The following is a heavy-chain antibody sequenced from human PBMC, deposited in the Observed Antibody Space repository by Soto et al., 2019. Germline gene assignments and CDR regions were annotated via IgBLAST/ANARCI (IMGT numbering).Heavy chain of an antibody. J-gene: IGHJ4*02. CDR1: RGSFNRHT. D-gene: IGHD3-22*01. Sequence: QVQLVQSGAEVRKPGSSVRVSCKASRGSFNRHTISWVRQAPGQGLEWMGGIIPIFGTASHAQKFQGRVTIIADESTSTVYMELSSLRSDDTAIYYCARGWGYDSTDYYYAYWGQGTLAIVSS. CDR2: IIPIFGTA. V-gene: IGHV1-69*01. CDR3: ARGWGYDSTDYYYAY.